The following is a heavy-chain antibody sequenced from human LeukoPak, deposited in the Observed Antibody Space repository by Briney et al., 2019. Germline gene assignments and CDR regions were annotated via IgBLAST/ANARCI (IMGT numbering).Heavy chain of an antibody. D-gene: IGHD2-15*01. J-gene: IGHJ5*02. V-gene: IGHV3-74*01. Sequence: GGSLRLSCAASGFTFSSYWMHWVRQAPGKGLVWVSRINSDGSSTSYADSVKGRFTISRDNAKNTLYLQMNSLRAEDTAVYYCAKDPRRYCSGGSCPYNWFDPWGQGTLVTVSS. CDR1: GFTFSSYW. CDR2: INSDGSST. CDR3: AKDPRRYCSGGSCPYNWFDP.